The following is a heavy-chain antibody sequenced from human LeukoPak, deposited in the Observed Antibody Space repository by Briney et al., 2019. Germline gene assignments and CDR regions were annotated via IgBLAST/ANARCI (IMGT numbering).Heavy chain of an antibody. Sequence: SSETLSLTCTVSGGSIASYYWSWIRQFPGKGLEWIGYISYRGSTSYNPSLNSRVSISLDTSKNQFSLKLSSVTAADTAVYYCARAGRGNYYDSSGRRPSSFDYWGQGTLVTVSS. CDR3: ARAGRGNYYDSSGRRPSSFDY. J-gene: IGHJ4*02. CDR1: GGSIASYY. D-gene: IGHD3-22*01. CDR2: ISYRGST. V-gene: IGHV4-59*12.